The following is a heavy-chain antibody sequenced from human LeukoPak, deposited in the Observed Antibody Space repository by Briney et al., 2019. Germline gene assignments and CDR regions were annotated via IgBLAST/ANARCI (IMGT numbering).Heavy chain of an antibody. D-gene: IGHD3-22*01. CDR3: ARACHYYDSSGYPYYFDY. CDR2: ISSSSSYI. Sequence: GGSLRLSCAASGFTFSSYSMNWVRQAPGKGLEWVSSISSSSSYIYYADSVKGRFTISRDNAKNSLYLQMNSLRAEDTAVYYCARACHYYDSSGYPYYFDYWGQGTLVTVSS. J-gene: IGHJ4*02. CDR1: GFTFSSYS. V-gene: IGHV3-21*01.